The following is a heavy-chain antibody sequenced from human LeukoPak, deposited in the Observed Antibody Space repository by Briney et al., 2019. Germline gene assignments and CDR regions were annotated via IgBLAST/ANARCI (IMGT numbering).Heavy chain of an antibody. V-gene: IGHV3-48*04. D-gene: IGHD6-13*01. CDR1: GFTFSSYS. CDR2: ISSSGSTK. CDR3: ARGERSSWYQYFDY. Sequence: GALRLSCAASGFTFSSYSMNWVRQAPGKGLEWVSYISSSGSTKYYANSVKGRFTISRDNAKNSLYLQMNSLRAEDTAVYYCARGERSSWYQYFDYWGQGTLVTVSS. J-gene: IGHJ4*02.